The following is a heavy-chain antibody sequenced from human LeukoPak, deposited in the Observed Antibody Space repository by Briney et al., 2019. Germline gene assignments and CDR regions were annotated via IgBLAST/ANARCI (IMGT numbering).Heavy chain of an antibody. J-gene: IGHJ4*02. CDR3: ARAVGASEGVDY. Sequence: GGSLRLSCAASGFTFSDYYMSWIRQAPGKGLEWISDISHNGNTIYSADSLKGRFTISRDNSKNSLYLQMNSLRAEDTAVYYCARAVGASEGVDYWGRGTLVTVSS. D-gene: IGHD1-26*01. V-gene: IGHV3-11*01. CDR1: GFTFSDYY. CDR2: ISHNGNTI.